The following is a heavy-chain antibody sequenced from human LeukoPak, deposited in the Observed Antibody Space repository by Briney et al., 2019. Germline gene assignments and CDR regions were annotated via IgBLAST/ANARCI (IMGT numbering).Heavy chain of an antibody. Sequence: SETLSLTCAVSGGSFSGYYWTWIRQPPGKGLEWIGEINHSGRTNYNPSLKSRVTISVDTSKNQFSLKLSPVTAADTAVYYCAREGLWFGELLSGYFDYWGQGTLVTVSS. CDR3: AREGLWFGELLSGYFDY. CDR2: INHSGRT. D-gene: IGHD3-10*01. J-gene: IGHJ4*02. CDR1: GGSFSGYY. V-gene: IGHV4-34*01.